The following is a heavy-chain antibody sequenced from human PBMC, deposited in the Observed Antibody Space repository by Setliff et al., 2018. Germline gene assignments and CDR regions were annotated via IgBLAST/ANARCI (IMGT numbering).Heavy chain of an antibody. Sequence: ASVKVSCKASGYTFNNYFLHWVRQAPGQGLEWMGWISAYNGNTNYAQKLQGRVTMTTDTSTSTAYMELRSLRSDDTAVYYCARDVGIAVAGTHFQHWGQGTLVTVSS. D-gene: IGHD6-19*01. CDR2: ISAYNGNT. J-gene: IGHJ1*01. CDR1: GYTFNNYF. V-gene: IGHV1-18*04. CDR3: ARDVGIAVAGTHFQH.